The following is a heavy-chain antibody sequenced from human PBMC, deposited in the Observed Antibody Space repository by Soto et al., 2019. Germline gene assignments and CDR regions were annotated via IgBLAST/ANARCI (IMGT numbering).Heavy chain of an antibody. CDR1: GYTFTSYY. V-gene: IGHV1-46*01. CDR3: ARDYYDSSGYYYVSFDY. J-gene: IGHJ4*02. Sequence: GASVKVSCKASGYTFTSYYMHWVRQAPGQGLEWMGIINPSGGSTSYAQKFQGRVTMTRDTSTSTVYMELSSLRSEDTAVYYCARDYYDSSGYYYVSFDYWGQGTLVTVSS. D-gene: IGHD3-22*01. CDR2: INPSGGST.